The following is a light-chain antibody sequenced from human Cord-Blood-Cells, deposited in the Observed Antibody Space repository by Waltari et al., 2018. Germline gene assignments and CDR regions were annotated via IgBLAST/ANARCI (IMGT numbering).Light chain of an antibody. J-gene: IGKJ2*01. CDR3: QQYYSYPHT. CDR2: AAS. CDR1: QGISSY. Sequence: AIRMTQSPSSLSASTGDRVTITCRASQGISSYLALYQQKPGKAHKLLIYAASTLQSGVPSRFSGSGSGTDFTLTISCLQSEDFATYYCQQYYSYPHTFGQWTKLEIK. V-gene: IGKV1-8*01.